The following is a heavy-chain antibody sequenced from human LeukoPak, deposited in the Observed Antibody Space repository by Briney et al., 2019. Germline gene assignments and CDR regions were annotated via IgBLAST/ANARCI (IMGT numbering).Heavy chain of an antibody. CDR3: ATAPILRGEGGEHYKYGMDV. D-gene: IGHD2-2*02. Sequence: SETLSLTCAVSVGSISSGNWWSWVRQSPGKGLEWIGEIYHNGTPNYSPSLKSRVTISADTFKNHFSLKLTSVTAADTVVYYCATAPILRGEGGEHYKYGMDVWGQGTTVIVSS. CDR2: IYHNGTP. J-gene: IGHJ6*02. V-gene: IGHV4-4*02. CDR1: VGSISSGNW.